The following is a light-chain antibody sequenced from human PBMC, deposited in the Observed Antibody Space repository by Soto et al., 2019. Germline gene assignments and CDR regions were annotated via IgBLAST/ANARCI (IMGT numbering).Light chain of an antibody. Sequence: EILLTPSPGMLALSPGERASLSCRASQKISSTVLAWYQQKPGHAPSLLIYGASSRTTGIPDRLSGSGSGTDFTLTISRLEPEDFAMYYCQQCGGSPTCGQGTKVDIK. CDR2: GAS. V-gene: IGKV3-20*01. J-gene: IGKJ1*01. CDR3: QQCGGSPT. CDR1: QKISSTV.